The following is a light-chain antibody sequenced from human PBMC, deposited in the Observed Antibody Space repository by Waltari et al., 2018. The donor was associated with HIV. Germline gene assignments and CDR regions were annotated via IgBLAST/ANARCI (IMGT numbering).Light chain of an antibody. V-gene: IGKV4-1*01. CDR3: QQYYSTPRT. Sequence: DIVMTPSPDSLSVSLGERATINCKPSQSVLYSSNNKNYLAWYQQKPGQPPKLLIYWASTRESGVPDRFSGSGSGTDFTLTISSLQAEDVAVYYCQQYYSTPRTFGQGTKLEIK. CDR2: WAS. J-gene: IGKJ2*01. CDR1: QSVLYSSNNKNY.